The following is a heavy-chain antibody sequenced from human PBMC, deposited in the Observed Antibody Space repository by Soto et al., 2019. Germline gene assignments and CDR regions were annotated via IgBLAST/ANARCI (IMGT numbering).Heavy chain of an antibody. D-gene: IGHD1-20*01. Sequence: GGSLRLSCAASGFTFSGSAMHWVRQASGKGLEWVGRIRSKANSYATAYAASVKGRFTISRDDSKNTAYLQMNSLKTEDTAVYYCTINCANDAIDIWGQGTMVTVSS. V-gene: IGHV3-73*01. CDR1: GFTFSGSA. J-gene: IGHJ3*02. CDR2: IRSKANSYAT. CDR3: TINCANDAIDI.